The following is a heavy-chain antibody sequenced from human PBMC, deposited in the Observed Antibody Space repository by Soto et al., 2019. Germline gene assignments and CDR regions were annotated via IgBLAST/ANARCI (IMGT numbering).Heavy chain of an antibody. D-gene: IGHD3-22*01. CDR3: ARDAYYYDSSDPGAFDI. CDR1: GGTFSSYA. CDR2: IIPIFGTA. V-gene: IGHV1-69*01. J-gene: IGHJ3*02. Sequence: QVQLVQSGAEVKKPGSSVKVSCKASGGTFSSYAISWVRQAPGQGLEWMGGIIPIFGTANYAQKLQGRVTITADESTSTAYMELSSLRSEDTAVYYCARDAYYYDSSDPGAFDIWGLGTMVTVSS.